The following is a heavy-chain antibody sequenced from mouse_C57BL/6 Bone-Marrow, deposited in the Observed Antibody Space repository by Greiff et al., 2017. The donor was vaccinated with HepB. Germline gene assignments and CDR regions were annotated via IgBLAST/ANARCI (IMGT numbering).Heavy chain of an antibody. J-gene: IGHJ1*03. CDR2: IFPGSGST. CDR1: GYTFTDYY. CDR3: AEWATVVATGYFDV. Sequence: QVQLKESGPELVKPGASVKISCKASGYTFTDYYINWVKQRPGQGLEWIGWIFPGSGSTYYNEKFKGKATLTVDKSSSTAYMLLSSLTSEDSAVYFCAEWATVVATGYFDVWGTGTTVTVSS. V-gene: IGHV1-75*01. D-gene: IGHD1-1*01.